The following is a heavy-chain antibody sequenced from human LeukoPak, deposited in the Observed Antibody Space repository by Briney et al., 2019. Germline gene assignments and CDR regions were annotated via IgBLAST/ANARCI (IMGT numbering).Heavy chain of an antibody. V-gene: IGHV3-11*01. CDR2: ISSGGSTI. Sequence: GGSLGLSCAASGFTFSDYYMSWIRQAPGKGLEWVSYISSGGSTIYYADSVRGRFTISRDNAENSLYLQMNSLRAEDTAVYYCAGGRYGDYYFDYWGQGTLVTVSS. CDR1: GFTFSDYY. D-gene: IGHD4-17*01. CDR3: AGGRYGDYYFDY. J-gene: IGHJ4*02.